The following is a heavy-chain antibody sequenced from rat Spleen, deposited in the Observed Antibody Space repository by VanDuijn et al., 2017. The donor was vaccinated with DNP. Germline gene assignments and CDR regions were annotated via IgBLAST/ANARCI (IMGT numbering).Heavy chain of an antibody. CDR1: GFTLSNYG. D-gene: IGHD4-2*01. J-gene: IGHJ2*01. Sequence: EVQLVESGGGLVQPGRSLKLSCAASGFTLSNYGMHWIRQAPTKGLEWVASISPSGGSTYYRDSVKGRFTISRDNAKSTLYVQMDSLRSEDTATYYGATHDWDYWGQGVMVTVSS. CDR2: ISPSGGST. CDR3: ATHDWDY. V-gene: IGHV5-19*01.